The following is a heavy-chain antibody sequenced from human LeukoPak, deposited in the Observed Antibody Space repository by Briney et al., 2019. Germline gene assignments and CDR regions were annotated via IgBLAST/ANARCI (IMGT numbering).Heavy chain of an antibody. J-gene: IGHJ4*02. D-gene: IGHD6-19*01. Sequence: GESLKISCKGSGYSFSSNWIGWVRQVPGKGLEWMGIIYPGDSDTRYSPSFQGQVTISADKSISTAYLQWSSLKASDTAMYYCARRVAESNYFDYWGQGTLVTVSS. CDR1: GYSFSSNW. CDR3: ARRVAESNYFDY. V-gene: IGHV5-51*01. CDR2: IYPGDSDT.